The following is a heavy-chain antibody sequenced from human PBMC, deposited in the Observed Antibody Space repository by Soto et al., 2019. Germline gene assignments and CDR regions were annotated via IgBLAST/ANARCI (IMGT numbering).Heavy chain of an antibody. J-gene: IGHJ6*02. Sequence: GGSLRLSCAASGFTFSSYGMHWVRQAPGKGLEWVAVISYDGSNKYYADSVKGRFTISRDNSKNTLYLQMNSLRAEDTAVYYCAKDLDLVPAAMPTYYYYYGMDVWGQGTTVTVSS. CDR3: AKDLDLVPAAMPTYYYYYGMDV. V-gene: IGHV3-30*18. D-gene: IGHD2-2*01. CDR1: GFTFSSYG. CDR2: ISYDGSNK.